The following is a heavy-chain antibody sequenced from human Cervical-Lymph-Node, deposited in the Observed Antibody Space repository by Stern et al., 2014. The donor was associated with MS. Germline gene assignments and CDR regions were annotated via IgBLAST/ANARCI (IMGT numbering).Heavy chain of an antibody. CDR3: ARRGSARRGSGWLDP. Sequence: VQLVESGAEVKKPGSSVKVSCKASGGTSNSHGISWVRQAPGQGLEWVGGISTVVGTIDYAQKFQGRVTMTEDESTSTNVMGLISLRSEDTAVYYCARRGSARRGSGWLDPWGQGTLVTVSS. J-gene: IGHJ5*02. CDR1: GGTSNSHG. V-gene: IGHV1-69*01. D-gene: IGHD3-10*01. CDR2: ISTVVGTI.